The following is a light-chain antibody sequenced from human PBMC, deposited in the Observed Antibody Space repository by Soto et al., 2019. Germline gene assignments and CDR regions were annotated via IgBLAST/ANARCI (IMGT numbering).Light chain of an antibody. CDR2: EGS. CDR1: SSDVGSYNL. J-gene: IGLJ2*01. CDR3: RSYAGSGTSVV. Sequence: QPVLTQPASVSGSPGQSITISCTGTSSDVGSYNLVSWYQQHPGKSPKLLIYEGSKRPSGVSDRFSGSRSDTTASLTISGLQAEDGADYYCRSYAGSGTSVVFGGGTKLTVL. V-gene: IGLV2-23*01.